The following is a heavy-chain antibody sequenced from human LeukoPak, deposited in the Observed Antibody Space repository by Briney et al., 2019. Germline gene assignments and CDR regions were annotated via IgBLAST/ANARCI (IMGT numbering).Heavy chain of an antibody. Sequence: NPSETLSLTCTVSGGSIRSYYWSWIRQPPGKGLEWMAHIHDSGSTYYNPFLKSRLTMSVDTSKNQFSLRLSSVTAADTAVYYCARHLNGGTYPLDHWGQGTLVTVSS. CDR2: IHDSGST. CDR1: GGSIRSYY. V-gene: IGHV4-59*08. J-gene: IGHJ4*02. D-gene: IGHD1-26*01. CDR3: ARHLNGGTYPLDH.